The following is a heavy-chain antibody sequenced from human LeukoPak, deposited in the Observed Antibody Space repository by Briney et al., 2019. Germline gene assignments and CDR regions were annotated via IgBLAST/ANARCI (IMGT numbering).Heavy chain of an antibody. CDR2: ISSSSSYT. V-gene: IGHV3-11*03. Sequence: PGGSLRLSCAASGFTFSSYAMSWIRQAPGKGLEWVSYISSSSSYTNYADSVKGRFTISRDNAKNSLYLQMNSLRAEDTAVYYCARSYGDYVGYWGQGTLVTVSS. D-gene: IGHD4-17*01. CDR3: ARSYGDYVGY. J-gene: IGHJ4*02. CDR1: GFTFSSYA.